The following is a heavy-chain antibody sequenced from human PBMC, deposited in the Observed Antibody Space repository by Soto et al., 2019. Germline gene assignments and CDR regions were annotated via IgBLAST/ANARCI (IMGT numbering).Heavy chain of an antibody. J-gene: IGHJ4*02. CDR2: IYHSGST. V-gene: IGHV4-30-2*01. CDR1: GGSISSGGYS. D-gene: IGHD3-22*01. CDR3: ARDRLYYYDSFTFDY. Sequence: SETLSLTCAVSGGSISSGGYSWSWIRQPPGKGLEWIGYIYHSGSTYYNPSLKSRVTITADKSTSTAYMELSSLRSEDTAVYYCARDRLYYYDSFTFDYWGQGTLVTVSS.